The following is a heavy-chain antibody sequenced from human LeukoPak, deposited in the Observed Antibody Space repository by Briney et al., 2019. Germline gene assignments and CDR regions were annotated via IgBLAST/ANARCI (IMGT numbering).Heavy chain of an antibody. D-gene: IGHD3-10*01. V-gene: IGHV3-7*01. Sequence: QAGGSLRLSCAASGFTFSSYWMAWVRQTPGKGLEWVANIKHDASEKYYVDSVKGRFTISRDNAQNSFYLQMNSLRAEDTAVYYCARRRGFGAPYDKSFDPWGQGTLVTVSS. CDR3: ARRRGFGAPYDKSFDP. J-gene: IGHJ5*02. CDR1: GFTFSSYW. CDR2: IKHDASEK.